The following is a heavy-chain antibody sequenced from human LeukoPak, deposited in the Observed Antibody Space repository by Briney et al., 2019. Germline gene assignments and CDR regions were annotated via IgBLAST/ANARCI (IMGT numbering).Heavy chain of an antibody. CDR2: IDPSDSYT. V-gene: IGHV5-10-1*01. J-gene: IGHJ4*02. Sequence: GESLKISCQGSGYIFTSYWISWVRQLPGKGLEWMGRIDPSDSYTNYSPSFQGHVTISADKSISTAYLQWSSLKASDTAMYYCARSVAGTTFDYWGQGTLVTVSS. D-gene: IGHD6-19*01. CDR3: ARSVAGTTFDY. CDR1: GYIFTSYW.